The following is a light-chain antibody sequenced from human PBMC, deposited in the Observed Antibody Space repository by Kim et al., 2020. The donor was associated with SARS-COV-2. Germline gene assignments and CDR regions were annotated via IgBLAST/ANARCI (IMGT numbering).Light chain of an antibody. J-gene: IGLJ2*01. CDR3: QAWDSGTVV. CDR1: RMGGKY. CDR2: RES. V-gene: IGLV3-1*01. Sequence: VCPGPTATITWYGDRMGGKYMCWYQQKPGPSPVLLIYRESERPSGIPERCSGSNTGNTATLTSGETQAMDEADYYCQAWDSGTVVFGGGTQLTVL.